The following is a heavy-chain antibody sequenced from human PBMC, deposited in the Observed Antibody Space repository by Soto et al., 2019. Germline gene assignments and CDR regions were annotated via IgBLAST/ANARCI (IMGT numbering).Heavy chain of an antibody. J-gene: IGHJ4*02. Sequence: EVQLLESGGGLVQPGGSLRLSCAASGFSSSSYAMSWVRQAPGKGLEWVSAISGGGTSTYYADSVKGRFTISRDNSKNTLYLQMSSLRAEDTAVYDCAIYREQLDWGQGTLVTVSS. CDR1: GFSSSSYA. CDR3: AIYREQLD. V-gene: IGHV3-23*01. D-gene: IGHD6-13*01. CDR2: ISGGGTST.